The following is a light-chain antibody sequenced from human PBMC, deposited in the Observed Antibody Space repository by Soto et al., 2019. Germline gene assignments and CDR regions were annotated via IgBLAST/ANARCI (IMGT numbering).Light chain of an antibody. J-gene: IGLJ2*01. CDR2: DVR. V-gene: IGLV2-14*01. Sequence: QSALTQPASMSGSPGQSITISCTGTSSDIGGYNYISWYQQLPGKAPKFIIYDVRNRTSGVSNRFSGSRSGNTAYLTISGLQAEDEADYYCSSYTRSSPVIFGGGTQLTV. CDR1: SSDIGGYNY. CDR3: SSYTRSSPVI.